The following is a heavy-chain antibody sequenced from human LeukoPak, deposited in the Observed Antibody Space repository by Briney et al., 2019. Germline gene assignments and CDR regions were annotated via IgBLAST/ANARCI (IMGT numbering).Heavy chain of an antibody. D-gene: IGHD3-10*01. V-gene: IGHV1-2*02. Sequence: ASVNVSCKASVYTFTGYYMHWVRQAPGQGLEWMGWINPNSGGTNYAQKFQGRVTMTRDTSISTAYMELSRLRSDDTAVYYCARATAFLLWFGELMGAFDIWGQGTMVTVSS. CDR1: VYTFTGYY. CDR2: INPNSGGT. J-gene: IGHJ3*02. CDR3: ARATAFLLWFGELMGAFDI.